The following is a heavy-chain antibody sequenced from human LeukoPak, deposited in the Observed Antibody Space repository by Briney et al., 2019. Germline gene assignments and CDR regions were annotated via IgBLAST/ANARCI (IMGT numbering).Heavy chain of an antibody. Sequence: PGGSLRLSCAASGFTFSSYAMSWVRQAPGKGLEWVSAISGSGGSTYYADSVKGRFTTSRDNSKNTLYLQMNSLRAEDTAVYYCAKPYDFWSGYYPDAFDIWGQGTMVTVSS. CDR2: ISGSGGST. CDR1: GFTFSSYA. CDR3: AKPYDFWSGYYPDAFDI. D-gene: IGHD3-3*01. V-gene: IGHV3-23*01. J-gene: IGHJ3*02.